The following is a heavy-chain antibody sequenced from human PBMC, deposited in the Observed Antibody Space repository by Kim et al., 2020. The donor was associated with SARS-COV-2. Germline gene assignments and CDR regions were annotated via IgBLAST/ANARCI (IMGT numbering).Heavy chain of an antibody. J-gene: IGHJ4*02. D-gene: IGHD2-15*01. CDR3: ATVLSKDSNY. CDR2: L. V-gene: IGHV3-48*01. Sequence: LYYADSVKGRFTISRDNAENSLFLQMNGLRAEDTALYYCATVLSKDSNYWGQGTLVIVSS.